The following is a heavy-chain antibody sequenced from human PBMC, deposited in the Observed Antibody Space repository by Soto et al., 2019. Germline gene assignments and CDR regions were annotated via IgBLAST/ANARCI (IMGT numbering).Heavy chain of an antibody. CDR2: IYYSGST. D-gene: IGHD3-10*01. J-gene: IGHJ6*02. V-gene: IGHV4-31*03. CDR3: ARDRVARTTRFGGMDV. Sequence: SETLSLTCTVSGGSISSGGYYWSWIRQHPGKGLEWIGYIYYSGSTYYNPSLKSRVTISVDTSKNQFSLKLSSVTAADTAVYYCARDRVARTTRFGGMDVWGQGTTVTVSS. CDR1: GGSISSGGYY.